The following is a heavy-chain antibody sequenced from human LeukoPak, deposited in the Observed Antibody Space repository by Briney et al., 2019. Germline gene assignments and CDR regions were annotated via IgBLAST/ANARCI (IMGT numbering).Heavy chain of an antibody. Sequence: PGGSLRLSCAASGFTFSSYAMHWVRQAPGKGLEWVAVISYDGSNEYYADSVKGRFTISRDNSKNTLYLQMNSLRAEDTAVYYCARGTTYDPRRASVDYWGQGTLVTVSS. V-gene: IGHV3-30-3*01. CDR1: GFTFSSYA. CDR3: ARGTTYDPRRASVDY. D-gene: IGHD4-17*01. CDR2: ISYDGSNE. J-gene: IGHJ4*02.